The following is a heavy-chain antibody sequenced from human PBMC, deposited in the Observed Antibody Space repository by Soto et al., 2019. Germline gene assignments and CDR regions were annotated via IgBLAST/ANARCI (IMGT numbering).Heavy chain of an antibody. Sequence: QVQLVESGGGVVQPGRSLRLSCAASGFTFSSYGMHWFRQAPAKGLEWGAVIWYDGSNKYYADSVKGRFTISRDNSKNTLYLQMNSLRAEDTAVYYCARDGYCSGGSCYSVPVFDYWGQGTLVTVSS. CDR2: IWYDGSNK. V-gene: IGHV3-33*01. J-gene: IGHJ4*02. CDR3: ARDGYCSGGSCYSVPVFDY. CDR1: GFTFSSYG. D-gene: IGHD2-15*01.